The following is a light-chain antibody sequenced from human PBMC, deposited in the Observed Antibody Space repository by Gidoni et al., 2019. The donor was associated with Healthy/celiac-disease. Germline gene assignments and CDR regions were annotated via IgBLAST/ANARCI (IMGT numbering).Light chain of an antibody. CDR2: AAS. CDR3: QQSYSTPRT. CDR1: QSISSY. Sequence: DIQMTQSPSSLSAAVGDRVTITCRASQSISSYLNWYQQKPGKAPKLLIYAASSLQSGVPSRFSGSGSGTDFTLTISILQPEDFATHYCQQSYSTPRTFGGGTKVEIK. V-gene: IGKV1-39*01. J-gene: IGKJ4*01.